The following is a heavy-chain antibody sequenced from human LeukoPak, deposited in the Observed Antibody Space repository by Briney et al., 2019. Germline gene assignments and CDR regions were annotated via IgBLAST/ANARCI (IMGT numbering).Heavy chain of an antibody. J-gene: IGHJ4*02. CDR2: IRYDGSNK. Sequence: GGSLRLSCVASGFTFSSYGMHWVRQAPGKGLEWVAFIRYDGSNKYYADSVKGRFTISRDNAKNSLYLQMNSLRAEDTAVYYCASGGYSSGWYVLGYWGQGTLVTVSS. CDR1: GFTFSSYG. CDR3: ASGGYSSGWYVLGY. D-gene: IGHD6-19*01. V-gene: IGHV3-30*02.